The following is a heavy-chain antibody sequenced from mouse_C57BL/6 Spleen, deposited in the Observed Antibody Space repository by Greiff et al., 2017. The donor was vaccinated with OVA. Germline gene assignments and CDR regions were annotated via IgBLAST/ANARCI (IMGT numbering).Heavy chain of an antibody. CDR1: GFTFSDYY. D-gene: IGHD2-3*01. CDR2: INYDGSST. J-gene: IGHJ4*01. CDR3: ARMVYQRAMDY. Sequence: EVQVVESEGGLVQPGSSMKLSCTASGFTFSDYYMAWVRQVPEKGLEWVANINYDGSSTYYLDSLKSRFIISRDNAKNILYLQMSSLKSEDTATYYCARMVYQRAMDYWGQGTSVTVSS. V-gene: IGHV5-16*01.